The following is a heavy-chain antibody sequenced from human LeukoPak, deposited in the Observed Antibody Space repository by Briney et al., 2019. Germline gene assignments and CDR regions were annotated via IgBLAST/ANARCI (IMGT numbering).Heavy chain of an antibody. J-gene: IGHJ4*02. V-gene: IGHV3-23*01. CDR3: AKDRYSSTTCSPDY. Sequence: GGSMRLSCAASGFTFISYAMSWVRQAPGKGLEWVSAISGSGGSTYYADSVKGHFTISRDNSKNTLYVQLNSLRAEDTAVYYCAKDRYSSTTCSPDYWGQGTLVTVSS. CDR2: ISGSGGST. D-gene: IGHD2-2*01. CDR1: GFTFISYA.